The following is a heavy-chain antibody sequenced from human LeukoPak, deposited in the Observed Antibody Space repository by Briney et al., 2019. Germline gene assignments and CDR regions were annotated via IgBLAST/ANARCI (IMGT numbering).Heavy chain of an antibody. D-gene: IGHD3-16*01. CDR3: ARDAGGSSAYWYFDL. CDR2: ISLSGTTI. V-gene: IGHV3-48*03. CDR1: GFTFSSYE. Sequence: PGGSLRLSCAASGFTFSSYEMNWLRKAPGKGLEWVSFISLSGTTIYYADSVKGRFTISRDNAKNSLYLQINSLRAEDTAVYYCARDAGGSSAYWYFDLWGRGTLVTVSS. J-gene: IGHJ2*01.